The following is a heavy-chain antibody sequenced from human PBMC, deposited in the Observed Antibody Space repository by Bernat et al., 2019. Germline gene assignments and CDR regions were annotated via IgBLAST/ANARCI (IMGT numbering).Heavy chain of an antibody. J-gene: IGHJ4*02. V-gene: IGHV3-7*03. D-gene: IGHD1-26*01. CDR2: IKEDGSEK. CDR1: GFTFSIYW. CDR3: ATASGSPGND. Sequence: EVQLVESGGGLVQPGGSLRLSCAASGFTFSIYWMSWVRQAPGKGLEWVANIKEDGSEKYYVDSVKGRFTNYRENAKDSLYLQMNSRRDEDTAVYYCATASGSPGNDWGQGTLVTVSS.